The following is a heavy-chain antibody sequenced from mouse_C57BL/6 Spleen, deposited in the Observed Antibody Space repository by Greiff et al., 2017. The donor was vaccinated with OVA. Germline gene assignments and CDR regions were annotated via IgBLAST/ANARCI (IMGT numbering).Heavy chain of an antibody. D-gene: IGHD1-1*01. V-gene: IGHV3-1*01. CDR1: GYSITSGYD. CDR3: ARRDYGNYFDY. J-gene: IGHJ2*01. CDR2: ISYSGST. Sequence: EVKLEESGPGMVKPSQSLSLTCTVTGYSITSGYDWHWIRHFPGNKLEWMGYISYSGSTNYNPSLKSRISITHDTSKNHFFLKLNSVTTEDTATYYCARRDYGNYFDYWGQGTTLTVSS.